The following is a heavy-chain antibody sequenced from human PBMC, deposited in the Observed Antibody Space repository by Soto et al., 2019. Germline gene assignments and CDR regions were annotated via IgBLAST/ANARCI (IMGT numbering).Heavy chain of an antibody. CDR2: IYYSGST. CDR3: ASTIVVVPAAMQGTFDY. D-gene: IGHD2-2*01. J-gene: IGHJ4*02. CDR1: GGSISSYY. Sequence: SETLSLTCTVSGGSISSYYWSWIRQPPGKGLEWIGYIYYSGSTNYNPSLKSRVTISVDTSKNQFSLKPSSVTAADTAVYYCASTIVVVPAAMQGTFDYWGQGTLVTVSS. V-gene: IGHV4-59*08.